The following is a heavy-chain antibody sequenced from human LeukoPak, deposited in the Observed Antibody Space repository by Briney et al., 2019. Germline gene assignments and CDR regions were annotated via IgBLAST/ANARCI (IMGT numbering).Heavy chain of an antibody. CDR1: GGSFSGYY. CDR3: ARGPIAAAGLFQH. D-gene: IGHD6-13*01. CDR2: INRSGST. V-gene: IGHV4-34*01. Sequence: SETLSLTCAVYGGSFSGYYWGWIRQPPGKGLEWIGEINRSGSTNYNPSLKSRVTISVDTSKNQFSLKLSSVTAADTAVYYCARGPIAAAGLFQHWGQGTLVTVSS. J-gene: IGHJ1*01.